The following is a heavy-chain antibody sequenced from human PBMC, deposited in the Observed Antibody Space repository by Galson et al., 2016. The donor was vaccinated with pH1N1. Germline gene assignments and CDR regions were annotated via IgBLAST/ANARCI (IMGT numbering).Heavy chain of an antibody. J-gene: IGHJ3*02. V-gene: IGHV1-18*01. CDR1: GYTFSTYG. CDR3: AREIGFVINIRDHDGFDI. CDR2: ISGYNGNT. D-gene: IGHD2/OR15-2a*01. Sequence: SVKVSCKASGYTFSTYGISWVRQAPGQGLEWMGWISGYNGNTNYEQKFQGRVTVTTDTSTSTAFMELRSLRSDDTAVYYCAREIGFVINIRDHDGFDIWGPGTMVIVSS.